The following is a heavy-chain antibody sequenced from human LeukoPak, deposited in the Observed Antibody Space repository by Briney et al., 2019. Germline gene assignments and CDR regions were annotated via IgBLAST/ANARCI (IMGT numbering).Heavy chain of an antibody. CDR3: ARSSSSQVGDGAFDY. CDR1: GGTFSSYA. Sequence: ASVKVSCKASGGTFSSYAISWVRQAPGQGLEWMGGIIPIFGTANYAQKFQGRVTITTDESTSTAYMELSSLRSEDTAVYYCARSSSSQVGDGAFDYWGQGTLVTVSS. J-gene: IGHJ4*02. V-gene: IGHV1-69*05. CDR2: IIPIFGTA. D-gene: IGHD6-6*01.